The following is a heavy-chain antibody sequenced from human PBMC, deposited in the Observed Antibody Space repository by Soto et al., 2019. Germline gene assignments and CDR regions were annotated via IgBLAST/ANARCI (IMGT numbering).Heavy chain of an antibody. CDR2: IDPRDSYT. CDR3: ARLYCSSSTCDSWFDP. J-gene: IGHJ5*02. Sequence: PGESLTISVTGFGYTFDLLCISWVRQMPGRGLEWVGRIDPRDSYTSYSPSFQGHVTISADKSISAVYLQWGSLKASDTAMYYCARLYCSSSTCDSWFDPWGQGTLVTVSP. D-gene: IGHD2-2*01. CDR1: GYTFDLLC. V-gene: IGHV5-10-1*01.